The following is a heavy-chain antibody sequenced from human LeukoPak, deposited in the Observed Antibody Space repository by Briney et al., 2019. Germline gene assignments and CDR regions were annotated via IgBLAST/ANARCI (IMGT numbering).Heavy chain of an antibody. CDR2: IKQDGSEK. CDR3: ASAGAYYYSMDV. J-gene: IGHJ6*03. D-gene: IGHD7-27*01. V-gene: IGHV3-7*01. Sequence: HPGGSLRLSCAASGFTFSSYWMSWVRQAPGKGLEWVANIKQDGSEKYYVDSVKGRFTISRENAKNSLYLQMNSLRAEDTAVYYCASAGAYYYSMDVWGKGTTVTVSS. CDR1: GFTFSSYW.